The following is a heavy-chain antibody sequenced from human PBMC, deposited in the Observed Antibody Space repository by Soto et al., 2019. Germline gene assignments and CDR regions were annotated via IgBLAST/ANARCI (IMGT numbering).Heavy chain of an antibody. CDR1: GGSISSYY. CDR3: ASHGDYEVNYFDY. D-gene: IGHD4-17*01. V-gene: IGHV4-59*08. CDR2: IYYSGST. Sequence: PSETLSLTCTVSGGSISSYYWSWIRQPPGKGLEWIGYIYYSGSTNYNPSLKSRVTISVDTSKNQFSLKLSSVTAADTAVYYCASHGDYEVNYFDYWGQGTLVTVSS. J-gene: IGHJ4*02.